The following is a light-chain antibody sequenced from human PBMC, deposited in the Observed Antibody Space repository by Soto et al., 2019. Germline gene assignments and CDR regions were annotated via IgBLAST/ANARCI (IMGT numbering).Light chain of an antibody. Sequence: DIQMTQTTSSLSASVGDRVTITCRASQGIRNDLGWYQQKPGKAPKILIYKASSLESGVPSRFSGSGSGTEFTLTISSLQPDDFATYYCQQYSTYTPRTFGQGTKVDI. CDR1: QGIRND. CDR2: KAS. V-gene: IGKV1-5*03. CDR3: QQYSTYTPRT. J-gene: IGKJ1*01.